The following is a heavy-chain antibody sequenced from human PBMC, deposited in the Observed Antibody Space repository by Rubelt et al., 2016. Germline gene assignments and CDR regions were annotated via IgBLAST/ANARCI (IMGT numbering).Heavy chain of an antibody. D-gene: IGHD3-22*01. Sequence: SLRLSRAASGFTFSNAWMSWVRQAPGKGLEWVGRIKSTTDGGTTDYAAPVKGRFTISRDDSKNTLYLQMNSLKTEDTAVYYCTTDRYYYDSSGFPWFDPWGQGTLVTVSS. CDR1: GFTFSNAW. CDR3: TTDRYYYDSSGFPWFDP. J-gene: IGHJ5*02. CDR2: IKSTTDGGTT. V-gene: IGHV3-15*01.